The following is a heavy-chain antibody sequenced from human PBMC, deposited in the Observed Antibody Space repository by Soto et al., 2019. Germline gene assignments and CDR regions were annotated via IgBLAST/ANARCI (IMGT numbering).Heavy chain of an antibody. CDR3: ARGRGYSYGPYYFDY. J-gene: IGHJ4*02. V-gene: IGHV4-31*03. Sequence: LSLTCTVSGGSISSEGYYWSWFRQLPGKGLEGIGDIYYSGTTYHNPSLRSRLTISGDASKNQFSLKLSSVTAADTALYYCARGRGYSYGPYYFDYWGQGTLVTVSS. CDR1: GGSISSEGYY. D-gene: IGHD5-18*01. CDR2: IYYSGTT.